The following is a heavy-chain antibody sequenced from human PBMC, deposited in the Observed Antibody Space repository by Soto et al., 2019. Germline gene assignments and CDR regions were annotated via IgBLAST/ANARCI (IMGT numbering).Heavy chain of an antibody. CDR1: GYTFTSYY. J-gene: IGHJ4*02. V-gene: IGHV1-46*01. D-gene: IGHD3-3*01. Sequence: ASVKVSCKASGYTFTSYYMHWVRQAPGQGLEWMGIINPSGGSTSYAQKFQGRVTMTRDTSTSTVYMELSSLRSEDTAVYYCARDRKYDFWSGYYYLGYWGQGTLVTVSS. CDR3: ARDRKYDFWSGYYYLGY. CDR2: INPSGGST.